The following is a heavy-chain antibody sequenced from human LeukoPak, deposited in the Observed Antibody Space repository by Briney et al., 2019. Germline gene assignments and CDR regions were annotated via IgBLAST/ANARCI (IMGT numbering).Heavy chain of an antibody. D-gene: IGHD6-13*01. CDR1: GGSISSSNYY. V-gene: IGHV4-39*01. Sequence: PSETLSLTCTVSGGSISSSNYYWGWIRQPPGKGLEWIGSLYYSGSTYYNPSLKSRVTISVDTSKNEFSLKLSSVTAADTAVYYCARLKLGYSSSQPFGYWGQGILVTVSS. CDR3: ARLKLGYSSSQPFGY. CDR2: LYYSGST. J-gene: IGHJ4*02.